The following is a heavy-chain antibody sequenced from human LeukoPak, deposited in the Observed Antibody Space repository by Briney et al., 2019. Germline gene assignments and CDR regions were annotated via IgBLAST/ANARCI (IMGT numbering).Heavy chain of an antibody. J-gene: IGHJ6*02. CDR1: GFTFSDYY. CDR3: AREVRGYYFYYGMDV. CDR2: ISNSGSTT. V-gene: IGHV3-11*01. Sequence: GGSLRLSCAASGFTFSDYYMRWIRQAPGKGLEWVSYISNSGSTTYYADSVKGRFTVSRDNAKNPLYLQMNSLRAEDTAVYYCAREVRGYYFYYGMDVWGQGTTVTVSS.